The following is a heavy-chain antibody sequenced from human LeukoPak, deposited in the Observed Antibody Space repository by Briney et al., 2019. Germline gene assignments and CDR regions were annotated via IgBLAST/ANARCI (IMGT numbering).Heavy chain of an antibody. CDR3: AKALPPTMIVVVMIDY. D-gene: IGHD3-22*01. CDR2: ISWNSGSI. Sequence: GGSLRLSCAASGFTFNDYAMHWVRQAPGKGLEWVSGISWNSGSIGYADSVKGRFAISRDNAKNSLYLQMNSLRAEDTAVYYCAKALPPTMIVVVMIDYWGQGTLVTVSS. J-gene: IGHJ4*02. V-gene: IGHV3-9*01. CDR1: GFTFNDYA.